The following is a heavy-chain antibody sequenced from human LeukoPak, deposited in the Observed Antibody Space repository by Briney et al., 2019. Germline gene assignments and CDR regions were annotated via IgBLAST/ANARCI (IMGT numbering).Heavy chain of an antibody. D-gene: IGHD3-22*01. V-gene: IGHV1-2*02. CDR2: INPNSGGT. CDR3: ARDLQPYDSSGYYPFFDY. CDR1: GYTFTCYY. Sequence: ASVKVSCKASGYTFTCYYMHWVRQAPGQGLEWMGWINPNSGGTNYAQKFQGRVTMTRDTSISTAYMELSRLRSDDTAVYYCARDLQPYDSSGYYPFFDYWGQGTPVTVSS. J-gene: IGHJ4*02.